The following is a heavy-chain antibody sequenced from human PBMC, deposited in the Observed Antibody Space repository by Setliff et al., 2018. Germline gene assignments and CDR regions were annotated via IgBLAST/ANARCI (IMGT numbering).Heavy chain of an antibody. J-gene: IGHJ3*02. CDR2: IYYSGST. D-gene: IGHD2-21*01. V-gene: IGHV4-31*03. CDR1: GGSISSGGYY. Sequence: PSETLSLTCTVSGGSISSGGYYWGWIRQHPGKGLEWIGYIYYSGSTYYNPSLKSRVTISVDTSKNQFSLKLSSVTAADTAVYYCARVSMVIAIRNAFDIWGQGTMVTVSS. CDR3: ARVSMVIAIRNAFDI.